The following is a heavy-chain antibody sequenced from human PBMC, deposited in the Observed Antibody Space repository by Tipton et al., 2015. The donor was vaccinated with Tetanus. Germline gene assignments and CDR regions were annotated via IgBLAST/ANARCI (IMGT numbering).Heavy chain of an antibody. J-gene: IGHJ4*02. V-gene: IGHV3-9*01. Sequence: SLRLSCAASGLALNNYAMHWFRQPPGKGLEWVSGFSLDSDRIGYADSVKGRFTISRDNAKNSLKLQRNSLRPEDTAVYYCAKDKDPGGLGYWGQGSLVPVSS. CDR3: AKDKDPGGLGY. CDR2: FSLDSDRI. CDR1: GLALNNYA.